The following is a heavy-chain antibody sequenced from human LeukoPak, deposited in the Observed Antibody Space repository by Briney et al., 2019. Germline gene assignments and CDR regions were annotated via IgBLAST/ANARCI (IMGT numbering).Heavy chain of an antibody. CDR3: ARSPYYYDSSGSAEYFQH. Sequence: SETLSLTCAVYGGSFSGYYWSWIRQPPGKGLEWIGEINHSGSTNYNPSLKSRVTISVDRSKNQLSLKLSSVTAADTAVYYCARSPYYYDSSGSAEYFQHWGQGTLVTVSS. D-gene: IGHD3-22*01. CDR2: INHSGST. V-gene: IGHV4-34*01. CDR1: GGSFSGYY. J-gene: IGHJ1*01.